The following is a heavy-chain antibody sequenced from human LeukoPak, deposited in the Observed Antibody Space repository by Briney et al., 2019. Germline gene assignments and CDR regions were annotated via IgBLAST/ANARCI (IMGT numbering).Heavy chain of an antibody. CDR3: ARDRVYYYDSSGFIEEYYYGMDV. D-gene: IGHD3-22*01. V-gene: IGHV4-59*01. CDR2: IYYSGST. CDR1: GGSFSGYY. Sequence: SETLSLTCAVYGGSFSGYYWSWIRQPPGKGLEWIGYIYYSGSTNYNPSLKSRVTISVDTSKNQFSLKLSSVTAADTAVYYCARDRVYYYDSSGFIEEYYYGMDVWGQGTTVTVSS. J-gene: IGHJ6*02.